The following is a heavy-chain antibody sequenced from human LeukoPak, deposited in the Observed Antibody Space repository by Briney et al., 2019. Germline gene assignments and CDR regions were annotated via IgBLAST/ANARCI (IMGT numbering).Heavy chain of an antibody. V-gene: IGHV3-21*01. D-gene: IGHD1-26*01. CDR1: GFTFSSYS. J-gene: IGHJ4*02. Sequence: PGGSLRLSCAASGFTFSSYSMNWVRQAPGKGLEWVSSISSSSSYIYYADSVKGRFTISRDNAKNSLYLQMNSLRAEDTAVYHCARVGLVVGATRFDYWGQGTLVTVSS. CDR3: ARVGLVVGATRFDY. CDR2: ISSSSSYI.